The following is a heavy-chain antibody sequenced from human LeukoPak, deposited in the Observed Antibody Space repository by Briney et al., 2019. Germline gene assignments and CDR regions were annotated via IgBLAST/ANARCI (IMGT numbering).Heavy chain of an antibody. V-gene: IGHV4-59*01. D-gene: IGHD5-18*01. J-gene: IGHJ4*02. CDR3: ARGDTATRFDY. Sequence: SSETLSLTCTVSGGSISSYYWSWIRQPPGKGLEWIGYIYYSGSTNYNPSLKSRVTISVDTSKNQFSLKLGSVTAADTAVYYCARGDTATRFDYWGQGTLVTVSS. CDR1: GGSISSYY. CDR2: IYYSGST.